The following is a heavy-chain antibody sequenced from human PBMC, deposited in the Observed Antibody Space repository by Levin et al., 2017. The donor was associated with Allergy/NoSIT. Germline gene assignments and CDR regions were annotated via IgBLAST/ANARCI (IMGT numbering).Heavy chain of an antibody. J-gene: IGHJ4*01. CDR3: ARASFSGYDNLGPDY. D-gene: IGHD5-12*01. CDR1: GGSIISSGYY. V-gene: IGHV4-31*03. Sequence: SETLSLTCTVSGGSIISSGYYWTWIRQHPGKGLEWIGYIFYSDTTYYNPSLRSRVTISIDTSKNEFSLIVTSVTAADTAVYYCARASFSGYDNLGPDYWGQGTLVTVSS. CDR2: IFYSDTT.